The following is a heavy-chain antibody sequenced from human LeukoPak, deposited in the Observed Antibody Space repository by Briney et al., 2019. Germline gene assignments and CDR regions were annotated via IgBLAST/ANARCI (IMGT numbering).Heavy chain of an antibody. J-gene: IGHJ1*01. V-gene: IGHV4-34*01. CDR3: ARALAAAVIN. Sequence: SETLSLTCGVYGGSFSGHFYSWIRQPPGKGLEWIGEFTHRGSTNYNPSLKSRVAMSVDTSKNHFSLNLTSVTAADTAIYYCARALAAAVINWGQGTLVTVSS. D-gene: IGHD6-13*01. CDR2: FTHRGST. CDR1: GGSFSGHF.